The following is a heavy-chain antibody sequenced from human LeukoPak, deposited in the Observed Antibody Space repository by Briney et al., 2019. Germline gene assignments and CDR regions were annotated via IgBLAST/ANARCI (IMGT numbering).Heavy chain of an antibody. J-gene: IGHJ5*02. CDR3: ARERGTYYDFWSGYSNNWFDP. Sequence: PGGSLRLSCAASGFTFSDYYMSWIRQAPGKGLEWVPYISSSGSTIYYADSVKGRFTISRDNAKNSLYLQMNSLKAEDTAVYYCARERGTYYDFWSGYSNNWFDPWGQGTLVTVSS. CDR2: ISSSGSTI. V-gene: IGHV3-11*04. D-gene: IGHD3-3*01. CDR1: GFTFSDYY.